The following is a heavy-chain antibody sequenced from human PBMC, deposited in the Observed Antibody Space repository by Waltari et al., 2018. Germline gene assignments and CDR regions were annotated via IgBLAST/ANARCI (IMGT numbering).Heavy chain of an antibody. J-gene: IGHJ6*02. CDR1: GESFTGYF. V-gene: IGHV4-34*01. CDR2: ISHSGST. CDR3: ARGPMLDYGDNSGHYYYGLDV. D-gene: IGHD4-17*01. Sequence: QVQLQQWGAGLLKPSETLSLTCAVYGESFTGYFWSWIRQPPGTGLEWIGEISHSGSTNFNPSLKNRVTISVDTSKNQFSLKLSSVTAADAAVYFCARGPMLDYGDNSGHYYYGLDVWGQGTTVIVSS.